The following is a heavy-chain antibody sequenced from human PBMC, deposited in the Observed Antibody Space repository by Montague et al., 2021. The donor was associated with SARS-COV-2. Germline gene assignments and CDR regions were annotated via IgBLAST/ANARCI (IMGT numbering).Heavy chain of an antibody. D-gene: IGHD3-22*01. CDR2: INHSGSI. J-gene: IGHJ2*01. V-gene: IGHV4-34*01. CDR1: SGSFSDYY. CDR3: ARGAPTITMIVVVFTGAGWYFDL. Sequence: SETLSLTCAVYSGSFSDYYWTWIRQPPGKGLEWIGEINHSGSINYNPSLKSRVSISVGTSKNQFYLKLTSVTAADTAVYYCARGAPTITMIVVVFTGAGWYFDLWGRGTLVTVSS.